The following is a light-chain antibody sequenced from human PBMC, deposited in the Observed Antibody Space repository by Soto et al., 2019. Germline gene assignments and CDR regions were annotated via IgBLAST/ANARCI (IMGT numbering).Light chain of an antibody. CDR2: DVS. Sequence: EIVLTQSPATLSLSPGERATLSCRASQSVTSYLAWYQQKPGQAPRLLIYDVSNRASGIPDRFSGSGSGTDFTLTISRLEPEDFAVYYCQQYGSSITFGQGRRLEIK. CDR1: QSVTSY. CDR3: QQYGSSIT. V-gene: IGKV3-11*01. J-gene: IGKJ5*01.